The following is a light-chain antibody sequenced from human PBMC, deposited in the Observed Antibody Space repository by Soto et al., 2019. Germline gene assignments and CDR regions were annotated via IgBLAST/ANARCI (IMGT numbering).Light chain of an antibody. J-gene: IGLJ2*01. CDR1: SNDVGAYDY. Sequence: QSALTQPASVSGSPGQSITISCTGTSNDVGAYDYVSWYQQHPGKAPKLIIYEVTYRPSGVSNRFSGSQSGNTASLTISGLQAEDEADYYCSSYAGNNNLVFGGGTKLTVL. CDR2: EVT. CDR3: SSYAGNNNLV. V-gene: IGLV2-14*01.